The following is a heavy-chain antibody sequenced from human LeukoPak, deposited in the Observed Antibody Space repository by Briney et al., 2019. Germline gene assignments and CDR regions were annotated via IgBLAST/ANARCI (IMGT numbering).Heavy chain of an antibody. CDR2: INPNSGGT. Sequence: ASVKVSCKASGYTFTGYYMHWVRQAPGQGLEWMGWINPNSGGTNYAQKFQGRVTMTRDTSISTGYMELSRLRSDDTAVYYCARVVKSPGYSSSWYSYWGQGTLVTVSS. CDR1: GYTFTGYY. V-gene: IGHV1-2*02. D-gene: IGHD6-13*01. CDR3: ARVVKSPGYSSSWYSY. J-gene: IGHJ4*02.